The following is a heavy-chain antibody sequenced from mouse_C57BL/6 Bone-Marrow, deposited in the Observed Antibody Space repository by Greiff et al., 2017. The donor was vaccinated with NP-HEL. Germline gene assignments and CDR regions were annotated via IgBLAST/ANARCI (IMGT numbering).Heavy chain of an antibody. CDR1: GFSLTSYG. CDR3: ARNGEYYGSSSWFAY. J-gene: IGHJ3*01. CDR2: IWSGGST. V-gene: IGHV2-2*01. D-gene: IGHD1-1*01. Sequence: QVQLKQSGPGLVQPSQSLSITCTVSGFSLTSYGVHWVRQSPGKGLVWLGVIWSGGSTDYNAAFISRLSISKDNSKSQVFFKMNSLQADDTAIYYCARNGEYYGSSSWFAYWGQGTLVTVSA.